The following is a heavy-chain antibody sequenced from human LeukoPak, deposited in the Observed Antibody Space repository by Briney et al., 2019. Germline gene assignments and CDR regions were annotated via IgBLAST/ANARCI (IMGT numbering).Heavy chain of an antibody. V-gene: IGHV1-18*01. J-gene: IGHJ4*02. CDR1: GYTFNNYG. Sequence: ASVKVSCKASGYTFNNYGISWVRQAPGQGVEWMGWINPDNSDTKYAQKLQGRVTMTTDTSTSTAYMELRSLRSDDTAVYYCARGYSIVVPDYWGQGTLVTVPS. CDR3: ARGYSIVVPDY. D-gene: IGHD3-22*01. CDR2: INPDNSDT.